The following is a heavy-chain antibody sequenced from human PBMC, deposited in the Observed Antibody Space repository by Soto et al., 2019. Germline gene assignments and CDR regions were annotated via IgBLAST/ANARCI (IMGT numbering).Heavy chain of an antibody. V-gene: IGHV4-59*01. Sequence: PSETLSLTCTVSGGSISSYYWSWIRQPPGKGLEWIGYIYYSGSTNYNPSLKSRVTISVDTSKNQFSLKLSSVTAADTAVYYCARAAGPTDAFDIWGQGTMVTVSS. J-gene: IGHJ3*02. CDR1: GGSISSYY. CDR2: IYYSGST. CDR3: ARAAGPTDAFDI.